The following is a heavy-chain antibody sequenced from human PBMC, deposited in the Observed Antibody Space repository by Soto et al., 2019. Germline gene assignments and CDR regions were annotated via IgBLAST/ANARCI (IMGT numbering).Heavy chain of an antibody. CDR2: IYYSGST. J-gene: IGHJ4*02. D-gene: IGHD2-15*01. Sequence: SETLSLTCTVSGGSISSGDYYWSWIRQPPGKGLEWIGYIYYSGSTYYKPSLKSRVTTSVNTSKNQFSLKLSSMTAADTTVYNCARVADCSGGRCYFSVDYWGQGTLVTVSS. CDR1: GGSISSGDYY. V-gene: IGHV4-30-4*01. CDR3: ARVADCSGGRCYFSVDY.